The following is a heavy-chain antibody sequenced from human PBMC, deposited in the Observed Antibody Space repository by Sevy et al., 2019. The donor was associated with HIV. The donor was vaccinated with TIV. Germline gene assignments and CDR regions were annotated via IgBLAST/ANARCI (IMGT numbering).Heavy chain of an antibody. V-gene: IGHV3-30-3*01. D-gene: IGHD1-26*01. CDR2: ISYDGSNK. CDR1: GFTFSSYA. J-gene: IGHJ6*02. Sequence: GGSLRLSCAASGFTFSSYAMHWVRQAPGKGLEWVAVISYDGSNKYYADSVKGRFTISRDNSKNTLYLQMNSLRAEDTAAYYCASQRESLARIGESGYYYYGMDVWGQGTTVTVSS. CDR3: ASQRESLARIGESGYYYYGMDV.